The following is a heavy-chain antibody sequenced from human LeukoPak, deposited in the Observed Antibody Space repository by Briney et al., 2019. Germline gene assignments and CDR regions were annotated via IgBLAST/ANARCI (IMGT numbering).Heavy chain of an antibody. CDR3: ARALPHRRLMDTTMEQHWFDP. CDR1: GYIFTSYF. Sequence: GASVKVSCKASGYIFTSYFMHWERQAPGQGLEWMGLINPSGGSTRYAQKFQGRVTMPRDMSTSTVYMELSSLRSEDTAVYYCARALPHRRLMDTTMEQHWFDPWGQGTLVTVSS. V-gene: IGHV1-46*01. J-gene: IGHJ5*02. D-gene: IGHD5-18*01. CDR2: INPSGGST.